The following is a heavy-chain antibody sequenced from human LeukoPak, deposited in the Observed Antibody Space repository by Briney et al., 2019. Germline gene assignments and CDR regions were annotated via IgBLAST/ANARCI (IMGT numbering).Heavy chain of an antibody. D-gene: IGHD3-10*01. CDR3: AKVLWFGEAYYHYGLDV. CDR2: IIPSLEIV. Sequence: SVKVSCKASGGTFSSYAISWVQQAPGQGLEWMGRIIPSLEIVNYARKFQGRVTITADTSTSTVYMDLSGLKADDTAVFYCAKVLWFGEAYYHYGLDVWGQGTTVSVSS. J-gene: IGHJ6*02. CDR1: GGTFSSYA. V-gene: IGHV1-69*04.